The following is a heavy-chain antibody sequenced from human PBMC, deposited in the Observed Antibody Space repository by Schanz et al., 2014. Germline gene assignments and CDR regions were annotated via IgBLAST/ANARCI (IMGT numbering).Heavy chain of an antibody. V-gene: IGHV1-18*01. Sequence: QVQLVQSGAEVKKPGASVRVSCKASGYSFTDYAIHWVRQAPGQGLEWLGWISAYNGHTTYAQKFQGRVTMTTDTSTSTAYMELRNVRYDDTAMYYCARGIPYCSSTSCSGLDAYDVWGQGTLXTVSS. CDR1: GYSFTDYA. J-gene: IGHJ3*01. CDR3: ARGIPYCSSTSCSGLDAYDV. CDR2: ISAYNGHT. D-gene: IGHD2-2*01.